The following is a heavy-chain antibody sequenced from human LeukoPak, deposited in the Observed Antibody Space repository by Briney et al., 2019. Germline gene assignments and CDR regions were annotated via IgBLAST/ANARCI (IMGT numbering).Heavy chain of an antibody. CDR1: GGSISSGGYS. V-gene: IGHV4-30-2*01. Sequence: SQTLSLTCAVSGGSISSGGYSWSWIRQPPGKGLEWIGYIYHSGSTYYNPSLKSRVTISVDTSKNQFSLKLSSVTAADTAVYYCARDRSGDCSSTSCYQQGPHYYYYGMDVWGQGTTVTVSS. J-gene: IGHJ6*02. D-gene: IGHD2-2*01. CDR2: IYHSGST. CDR3: ARDRSGDCSSTSCYQQGPHYYYYGMDV.